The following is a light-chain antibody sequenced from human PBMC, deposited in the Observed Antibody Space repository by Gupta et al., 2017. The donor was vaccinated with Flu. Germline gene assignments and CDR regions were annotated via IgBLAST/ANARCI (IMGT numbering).Light chain of an antibody. CDR2: SDN. V-gene: IGLV1-44*01. CDR3: AAWDDRLSVVV. Sequence: QSVLTQPPSASGTPVQRVTISCSGSSSNIGRSTVNWYQQLPGTAPKVLIYSDNQRTSGVPDRFSGSKSGTSASLTISGLQSEDEADYFCAAWDDRLSVVVFGGGTKLTVL. J-gene: IGLJ2*01. CDR1: SSNIGRST.